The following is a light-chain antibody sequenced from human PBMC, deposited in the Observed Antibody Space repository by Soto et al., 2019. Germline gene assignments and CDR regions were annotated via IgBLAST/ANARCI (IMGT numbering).Light chain of an antibody. Sequence: QSVLTQPASVSGSPGQSITISCTGTSSDVGGYNYVSWYQQHPGKAPKLMIYDVSNRPSGVATRFSGSKSGNTASLTISGLLADEEADYYCSSYTSSSTPVVFGGGTQLTVL. V-gene: IGLV2-14*01. CDR2: DVS. CDR3: SSYTSSSTPVV. CDR1: SSDVGGYNY. J-gene: IGLJ2*01.